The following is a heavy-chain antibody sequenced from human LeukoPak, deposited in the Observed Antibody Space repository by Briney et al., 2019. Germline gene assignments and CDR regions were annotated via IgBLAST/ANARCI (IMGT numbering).Heavy chain of an antibody. CDR2: ITPILGIA. CDR1: GGTFSSYA. CDR3: ARALVAVTAMGFDY. Sequence: SVKVSCKASGGTFSSYAISWVRQAPGQGLEWMGRITPILGIANYAQKFQGRVTITADKSTSTAYMELSSLRSEDTAVYYCARALVAVTAMGFDYWGQGTLVTVSS. V-gene: IGHV1-69*04. J-gene: IGHJ4*02. D-gene: IGHD2-21*02.